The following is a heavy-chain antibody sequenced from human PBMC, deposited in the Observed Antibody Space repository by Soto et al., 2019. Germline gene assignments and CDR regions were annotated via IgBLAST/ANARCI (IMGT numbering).Heavy chain of an antibody. CDR2: IYYSGST. J-gene: IGHJ5*02. Sequence: QLQLQESGPGLVKPSETLSLTCTVSGGSISSSSYYWGWIRQPPGKGLEWIGSIYYSGSTYYNPSLKSRVTRSVDTSKHQFSLQLSSVTAPGTAVYSCARPGGSSYGRIPNWFAPWDQGTLVTVS. D-gene: IGHD5-18*01. CDR1: GGSISSSSYY. V-gene: IGHV4-39*01. CDR3: ARPGGSSYGRIPNWFAP.